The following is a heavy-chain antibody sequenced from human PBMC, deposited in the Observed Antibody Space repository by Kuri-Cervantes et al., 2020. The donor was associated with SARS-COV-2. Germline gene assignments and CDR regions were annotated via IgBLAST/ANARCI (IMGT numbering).Heavy chain of an antibody. CDR3: ARGGYCSGGSCHSGSRYYYYYMDV. V-gene: IGHV1-69*13. CDR2: IIPIFGTA. CDR1: VGTFSSYA. Sequence: SVKVSCKASVGTFSSYAISWVRQAPGQWLEWMGGIIPIFGTANYAQMFQDRVTITADESTSTAYMELSSLRSEDTAVYYCARGGYCSGGSCHSGSRYYYYYMDVWGKGTTVTVSS. D-gene: IGHD2-15*01. J-gene: IGHJ6*03.